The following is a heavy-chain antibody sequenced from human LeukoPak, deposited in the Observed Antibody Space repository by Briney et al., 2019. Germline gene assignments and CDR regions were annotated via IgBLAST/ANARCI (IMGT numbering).Heavy chain of an antibody. CDR3: AKGRGGGTHRNFDL. V-gene: IGHV3-23*01. D-gene: IGHD1-14*01. Sequence: PGGALRLSCVASGFTFSTYAMSWVRQAPGKGLDWVSGITTSGGSTNYADSVKGRCTISRDNSKNTLSLQMNSLRAEDTAVYYCAKGRGGGTHRNFDLWGPGTLVTVSS. CDR1: GFTFSTYA. J-gene: IGHJ2*01. CDR2: ITTSGGST.